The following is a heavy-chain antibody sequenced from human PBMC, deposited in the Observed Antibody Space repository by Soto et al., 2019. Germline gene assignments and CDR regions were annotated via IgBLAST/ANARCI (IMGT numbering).Heavy chain of an antibody. Sequence: PRGSLRLSCAASGFTISTYHLNWVRQAPGKGLEWVSYISTDLRALYYADSVRGRFTISRDNAKNSLYLQMTSLRDEDTGVYYCTRDGRRGYDMDVWGQGTTVTVSS. CDR1: GFTISTYH. J-gene: IGHJ6*02. V-gene: IGHV3-48*02. CDR2: ISTDLRAL. D-gene: IGHD1-26*01. CDR3: TRDGRRGYDMDV.